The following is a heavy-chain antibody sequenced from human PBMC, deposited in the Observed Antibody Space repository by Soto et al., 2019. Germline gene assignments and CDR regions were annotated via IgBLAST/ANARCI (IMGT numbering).Heavy chain of an antibody. D-gene: IGHD1-26*01. J-gene: IGHJ6*02. V-gene: IGHV3-48*03. CDR3: ATDSGSYSGYSYYAMAV. CDR1: GLTFSGYE. CDR2: ISGSGSSI. Sequence: EVQLAESGGGLVQPGGSLRLSCTASGLTFSGYEMNWVRQAAGKGLEWVSSISGSGSSISDAYSVRARFIITRDNAQNSLYLQSNSLRAEDTAVYYCATDSGSYSGYSYYAMAVSGQGTTVTVSS.